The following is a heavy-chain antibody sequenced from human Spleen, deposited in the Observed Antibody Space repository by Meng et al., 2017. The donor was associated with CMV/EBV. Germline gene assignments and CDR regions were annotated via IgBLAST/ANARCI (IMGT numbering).Heavy chain of an antibody. Sequence: SVKVSCKASGGTFSSYAISWVRQAPGQGLEWMGGIIPILGIANYAQKFQGRVTITADKSTSTAYMELSSLRSEDTAVYYCARGREYYDILTGYTPYYYYGMDVWGQGTTVTVSS. V-gene: IGHV1-69*10. CDR2: IIPILGIA. CDR1: GGTFSSYA. J-gene: IGHJ6*02. CDR3: ARGREYYDILTGYTPYYYYGMDV. D-gene: IGHD3-9*01.